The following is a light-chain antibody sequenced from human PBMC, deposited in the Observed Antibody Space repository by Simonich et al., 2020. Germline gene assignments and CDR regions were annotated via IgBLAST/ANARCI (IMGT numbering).Light chain of an antibody. V-gene: IGKV4-1*01. CDR1: QSVLYSSNNKNY. J-gene: IGKJ2*01. CDR2: WAS. CDR3: QQYYSTPYT. Sequence: DLVMTQSPDSLAVSLGERATINCKSSQSVLYSSNNKNYLAWYQQKPGQPPKLLIYWASTLESGVPDRFSGSGSGTDFTLTISSLQAEDVAVYYCQQYYSTPYTFGQGTKLEIK.